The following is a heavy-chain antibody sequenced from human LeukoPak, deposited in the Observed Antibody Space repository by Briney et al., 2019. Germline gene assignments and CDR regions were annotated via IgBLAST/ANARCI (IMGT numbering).Heavy chain of an antibody. CDR1: GYSFTSYW. V-gene: IGHV5-51*01. CDR3: ASGDILTGYAFDI. CDR2: IYPGDSDT. Sequence: GESLKISCKGSGYSFTSYWIGWVRQMPGKGLEWMGIIYPGDSDTRYSPSFQGQVTISADKSISTAYLQLSSLKASDTAMYYCASGDILTGYAFDIWGQGTMVTVSS. D-gene: IGHD3-9*01. J-gene: IGHJ3*02.